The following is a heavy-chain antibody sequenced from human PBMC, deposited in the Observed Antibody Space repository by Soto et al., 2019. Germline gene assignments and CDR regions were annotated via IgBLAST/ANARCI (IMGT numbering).Heavy chain of an antibody. V-gene: IGHV3-23*01. J-gene: IGHJ3*02. D-gene: IGHD3-3*01. CDR3: PKPYFDFWRGYYAAAKDDDLEI. CDR2: ISGNGRIT. CDR1: GFTLSNYA. Sequence: PGWSLRLSCEASGFTLSNYAMNWVRQAPGTGLEWVAGISGNGRITHYADSVKGRFTVSRDNSKNTLYLQMSTLRAEDTALYYWPKPYFDFWRGYYAAAKDDDLEIWGQGTMVTVSS.